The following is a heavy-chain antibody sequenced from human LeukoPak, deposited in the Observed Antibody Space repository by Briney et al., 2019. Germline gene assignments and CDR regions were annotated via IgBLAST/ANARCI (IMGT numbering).Heavy chain of an antibody. Sequence: GASVKVSCKASGYTFTRFYIHWVRQAPGQGLEWMGIINPSGGSGNNAQKFQGRVTTTRDMSTSTVYMELSSLRSEDTAVYYCARALAAAAGRRAAMMGDWGQGTLVTVSS. CDR2: INPSGGSG. CDR1: GYTFTRFY. CDR3: ARALAAAAGRRAAMMGD. V-gene: IGHV1-46*01. D-gene: IGHD6-13*01. J-gene: IGHJ4*02.